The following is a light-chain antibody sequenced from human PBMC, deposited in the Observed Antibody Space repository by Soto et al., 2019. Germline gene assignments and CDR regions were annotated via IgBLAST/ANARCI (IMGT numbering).Light chain of an antibody. J-gene: IGLJ1*01. Sequence: QSALTQPASVSGSPGQSITISCTGTSSDVGGYDYVSWYQQHPGKAPNFVIYEVTNRPSGVSHRFSGSKPGNTASLTISGLQAEDEADYYCSSYTTTSTYVFGTGTKVTVL. CDR2: EVT. CDR1: SSDVGGYDY. CDR3: SSYTTTSTYV. V-gene: IGLV2-14*01.